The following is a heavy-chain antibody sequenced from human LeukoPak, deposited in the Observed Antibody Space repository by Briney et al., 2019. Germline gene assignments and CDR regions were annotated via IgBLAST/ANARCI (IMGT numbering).Heavy chain of an antibody. D-gene: IGHD3-3*01. CDR3: ATVSLGVVTAFDP. Sequence: ASVKVPCKVSGYTLTELSMHWVRQAPGKGLEWMGGFDPEDGETIYAQKFQDRVTMTEDTSTDTAYMELSSLRSEDTAVYYCATVSLGVVTAFDPWGQGTLVTVSS. J-gene: IGHJ5*02. V-gene: IGHV1-24*01. CDR1: GYTLTELS. CDR2: FDPEDGET.